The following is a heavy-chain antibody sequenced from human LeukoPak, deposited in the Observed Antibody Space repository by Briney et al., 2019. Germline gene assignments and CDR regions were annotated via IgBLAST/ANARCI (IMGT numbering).Heavy chain of an antibody. CDR2: VKSKTDGGTT. Sequence: GGSLRLSCAASGFTFSNAWMSWVRQAPGKGLEWVGRVKSKTDGGTTDYAAPGRGRFTISRDDSENILYLQLSSLQTEDTAVYYCTTWKDFRSRASDYWGQGTLVTVRS. CDR3: TTWKDFRSRASDY. V-gene: IGHV3-15*01. J-gene: IGHJ4*02. CDR1: GFTFSNAW. D-gene: IGHD1-1*01.